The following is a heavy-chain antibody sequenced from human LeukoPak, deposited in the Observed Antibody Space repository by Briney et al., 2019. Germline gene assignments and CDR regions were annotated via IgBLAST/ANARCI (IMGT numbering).Heavy chain of an antibody. J-gene: IGHJ4*02. CDR3: ARSRGGVTLDS. CDR1: GGSLSNYY. V-gene: IGHV4-4*08. CDR2: VYISGST. D-gene: IGHD3-3*01. Sequence: SETVSLTCTVSGGSLSNYYWSWIRQAPGKGLEWIGYVYISGSTNYNPSLKSRVTMSIDASKNQFSLRLSSVTAADTALYLCARSRGGVTLDSWGQGTLVTVFS.